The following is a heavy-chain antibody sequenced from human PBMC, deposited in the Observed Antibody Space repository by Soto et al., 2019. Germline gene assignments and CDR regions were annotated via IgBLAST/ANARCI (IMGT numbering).Heavy chain of an antibody. D-gene: IGHD6-19*01. V-gene: IGHV3-30-3*01. CDR3: ARELPTRDVAGKGPERLRYYGMDV. CDR2: ISYDGSNK. Sequence: LSLTCAASGFTFSSYAMHWVRQAPGKGLEWVAVISYDGSNKYYADSVKGRFTISRDNSKNTLYLQMNSLRAEDTAVYYCARELPTRDVAGKGPERLRYYGMDVWGQGTTVTVSS. CDR1: GFTFSSYA. J-gene: IGHJ6*02.